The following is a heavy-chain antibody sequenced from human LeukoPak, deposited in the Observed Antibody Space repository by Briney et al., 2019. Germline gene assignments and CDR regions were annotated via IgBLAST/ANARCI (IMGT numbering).Heavy chain of an antibody. Sequence: SETLSLTCTVSGDSIRSGDYYWSWIRQPPGKGLEWIGYIYYSVTTYYNPSLKSRVTIKVDTSKNQFSLRLSSVTAADTAVYYCARVETSYYGSGTYEDWFDPWGQGTLVIVSS. J-gene: IGHJ5*02. D-gene: IGHD3-10*01. CDR3: ARVETSYYGSGTYEDWFDP. V-gene: IGHV4-30-4*01. CDR1: GDSIRSGDYY. CDR2: IYYSVTT.